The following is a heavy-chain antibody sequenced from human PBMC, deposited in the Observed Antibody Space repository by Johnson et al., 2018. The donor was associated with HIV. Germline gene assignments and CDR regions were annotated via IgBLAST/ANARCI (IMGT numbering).Heavy chain of an antibody. J-gene: IGHJ3*02. Sequence: VQLVESGGDLVQPGGSLRLSCVASGFSFSNYWMHWVRQPPGKGLEWVSGINWHGGSTGYADSVKGRFPISRDNAKNSLYLQINSLRAEDTAVYYCARDVGIAENLDAFDIWGQGTMVTVSS. D-gene: IGHD6-13*01. CDR3: ARDVGIAENLDAFDI. V-gene: IGHV3-74*01. CDR1: GFSFSNYW. CDR2: INWHGGST.